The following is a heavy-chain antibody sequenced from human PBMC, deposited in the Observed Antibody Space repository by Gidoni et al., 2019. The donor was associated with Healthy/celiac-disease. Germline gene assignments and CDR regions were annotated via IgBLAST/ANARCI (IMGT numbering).Heavy chain of an antibody. J-gene: IGHJ6*03. CDR2: ISYDGSNK. CDR3: AREHIPAAPLVYYYYYMDV. CDR1: GSTFSSYA. V-gene: IGHV3-30-3*01. Sequence: QVQLVESGGGVVQPGRSLRLSCAASGSTFSSYAVHWVRQAPGKGLEWVAVISYDGSNKYYADSVKGRFTISRDNSKNTLYLQMNSLRAEDTAVYYCAREHIPAAPLVYYYYYMDVWGKGTTVTVSS. D-gene: IGHD2-2*01.